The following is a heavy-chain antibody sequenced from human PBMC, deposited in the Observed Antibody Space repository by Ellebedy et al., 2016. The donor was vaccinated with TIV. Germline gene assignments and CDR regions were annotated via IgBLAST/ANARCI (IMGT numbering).Heavy chain of an antibody. CDR3: GKGRGGRYYGMDV. CDR2: TDHDGRVK. D-gene: IGHD3-9*01. J-gene: IGHJ6*02. Sequence: GESLKISCVTSGFTFSSYWMSWVRQAPGQGLEWVANTDHDGRVKFYVDSVEGRFTISRDNSKNMLFLQMNTLRVEDTAVYYCGKGRGGRYYGMDVWGQGTTVTVS. V-gene: IGHV3-7*03. CDR1: GFTFSSYW.